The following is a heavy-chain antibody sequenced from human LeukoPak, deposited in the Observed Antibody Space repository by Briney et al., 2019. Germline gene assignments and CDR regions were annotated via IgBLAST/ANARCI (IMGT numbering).Heavy chain of an antibody. V-gene: IGHV1-24*01. D-gene: IGHD3-22*01. Sequence: GASVKVSCKVSGYTLTELSMHWVRQAPGKGLEWMGGFDPEDGETIYAQKFQGRVTMTEDTSTDTAYMELSSLRSEDTAVYYCATGNYYDSSGYYSTDYWGQGTLVTVSS. J-gene: IGHJ4*02. CDR1: GYTLTELS. CDR2: FDPEDGET. CDR3: ATGNYYDSSGYYSTDY.